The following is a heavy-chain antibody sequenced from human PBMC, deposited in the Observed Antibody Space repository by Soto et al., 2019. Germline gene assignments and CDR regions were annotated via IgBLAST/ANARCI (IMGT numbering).Heavy chain of an antibody. J-gene: IGHJ6*02. CDR3: ARDSAVTLLQLYYYGMDV. D-gene: IGHD2-15*01. V-gene: IGHV1-18*04. CDR2: ISAYNGNT. CDR1: GYTFTSYG. Sequence: ASVKVSCKASGYTFTSYGISWVRQAPGQGLEWMGWISAYNGNTNYAQKLQGRVTMTTDTSTSTAYMELRSLRSDDTAVYYCARDSAVTLLQLYYYGMDVWGQGTTVTVSS.